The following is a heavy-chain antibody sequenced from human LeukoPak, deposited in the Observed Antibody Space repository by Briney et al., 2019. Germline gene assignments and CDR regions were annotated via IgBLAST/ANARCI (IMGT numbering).Heavy chain of an antibody. CDR1: RFTVSSNY. V-gene: IGHV3-69-1*02. CDR3: ARAGYCSSTSCYPYYFDY. Sequence: GGFLRLSCAASRFTVSSNYMSWVRQAPGKGLEWVSVISGSTIYYADSVKGRFTISRDNAKNSLYLQMNSLRAEDTAVYYCARAGYCSSTSCYPYYFDYWGQGTLVTVSS. D-gene: IGHD2-2*01. J-gene: IGHJ4*02. CDR2: ISGSTI.